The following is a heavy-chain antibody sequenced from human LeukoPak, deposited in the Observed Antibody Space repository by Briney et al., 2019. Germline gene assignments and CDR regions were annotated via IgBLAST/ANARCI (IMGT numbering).Heavy chain of an antibody. V-gene: IGHV4-34*01. J-gene: IGHJ4*02. D-gene: IGHD2-15*01. CDR2: INHSGST. CDR1: GGSFSGYY. CDR3: ARGRRGGLGYCSGGSCSPLYYFDY. Sequence: PSETLSLTCAVYGGSFSGYYWSWIRQPPGKGLEWIGEINHSGSTNYNLSLKSRVTISVDTSKNQFSLKLSSVTAADTAVYYCARGRRGGLGYCSGGSCSPLYYFDYWGQGTLVTVSS.